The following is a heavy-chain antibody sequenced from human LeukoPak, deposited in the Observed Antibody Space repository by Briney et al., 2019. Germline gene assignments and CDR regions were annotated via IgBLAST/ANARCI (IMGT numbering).Heavy chain of an antibody. CDR2: INPNSGGT. Sequence: GASVKVSCKTSGYSFTNYGITWVRQAPGQGLEWMGWINPNSGGTNYAQKFQGRVTMTRDTSISTAYMELSRLRSDDTAVYYCARDRRGIVATIPDYWGQGTLVTVSS. V-gene: IGHV1-2*02. D-gene: IGHD5-12*01. CDR1: GYSFTNYG. CDR3: ARDRRGIVATIPDY. J-gene: IGHJ4*02.